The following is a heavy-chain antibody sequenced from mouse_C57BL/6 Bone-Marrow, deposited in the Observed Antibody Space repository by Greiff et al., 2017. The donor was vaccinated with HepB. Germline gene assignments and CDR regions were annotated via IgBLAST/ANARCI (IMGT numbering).Heavy chain of an antibody. CDR1: GYSITSGYY. D-gene: IGHD1-1*01. Sequence: EVKLLESGPGLVKPSQSLSLTCSVTGYSITSGYYWNWIRQFPGNKLEWMGYISYDGSNNYNPSLKNRISITRDTSKNQFFLKLNSVTTEDTATYYCARGSSSRYFDVWGTGTTVTVSS. J-gene: IGHJ1*03. CDR3: ARGSSSRYFDV. V-gene: IGHV3-6*01. CDR2: ISYDGSN.